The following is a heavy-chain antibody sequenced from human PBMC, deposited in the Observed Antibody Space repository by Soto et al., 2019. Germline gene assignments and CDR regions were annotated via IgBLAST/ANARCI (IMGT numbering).Heavy chain of an antibody. Sequence: SDTLCLTCSFYVVSFSGYDCGLILQPPVNWVEWIGEINHSLSTNYNPSLKSRVTISVDACKNQFSLKLSSVTAADTALYYCARGLGCSGGSCYSQWGVKWFEQWGKGNLVIVSS. CDR1: VVSFSGYD. J-gene: IGHJ5*02. CDR3: ARGLGCSGGSCYSQWGVKWFEQ. V-gene: IGHV4-34*01. CDR2: INHSLST. D-gene: IGHD2-15*01.